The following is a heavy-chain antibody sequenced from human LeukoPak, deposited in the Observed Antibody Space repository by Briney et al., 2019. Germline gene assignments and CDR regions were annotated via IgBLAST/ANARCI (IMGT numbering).Heavy chain of an antibody. V-gene: IGHV4-4*02. Sequence: PSGTLSLTCAVSGGSISSSDWWSWVRQPPGKGLEWIGYIYYSGITNYNPSLKSRVTMSVDTSKNQFSLKLTSVTAADTAVYYCAREVAYNADFWGQGTLVTVSS. J-gene: IGHJ4*02. CDR2: IYYSGIT. D-gene: IGHD1-1*01. CDR1: GGSISSSDW. CDR3: AREVAYNADF.